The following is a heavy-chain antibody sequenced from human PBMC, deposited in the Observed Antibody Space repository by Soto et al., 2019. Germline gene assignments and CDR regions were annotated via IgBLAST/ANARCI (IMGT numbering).Heavy chain of an antibody. CDR1: GGSVSSGSFH. CDR2: IFYNGTA. D-gene: IGHD6-19*01. Sequence: EQLQESGPGQVKPSETLSLTCSVSGGSVSSGSFHWSWIRQPPGKGLQFIGSIFYNGTANYSPSLKNRVSISIDTSQSQFFLQLISVAAADTAAYYCARIGGWYDIDFWGQGSLVTVSS. J-gene: IGHJ4*02. V-gene: IGHV4-61*01. CDR3: ARIGGWYDIDF.